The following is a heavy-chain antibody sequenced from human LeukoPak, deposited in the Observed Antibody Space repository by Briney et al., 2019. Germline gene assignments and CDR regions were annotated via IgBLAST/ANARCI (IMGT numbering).Heavy chain of an antibody. D-gene: IGHD6-19*01. J-gene: IGHJ4*02. V-gene: IGHV3-23*01. Sequence: TGGSLTLSCAASGFTFKNYVMTWVRQAPGKGLDWVSTISGGGGATFYADSVKGRFTISRDNSKNTLYLQMTSLRAEDTAVYYCAKVEQWLVPSDYWGQGTLVTVSS. CDR3: AKVEQWLVPSDY. CDR2: ISGGGGAT. CDR1: GFTFKNYV.